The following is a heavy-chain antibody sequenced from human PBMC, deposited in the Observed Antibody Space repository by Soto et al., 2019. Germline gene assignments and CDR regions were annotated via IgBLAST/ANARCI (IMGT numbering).Heavy chain of an antibody. CDR3: ARAYGDYYFDY. V-gene: IGHV1-18*01. D-gene: IGHD4-17*01. CDR1: GYTFSSYG. Sequence: QVQLVQSGAEVKKPGASVKVSCKTSGYTFSSYGISWVRQAPGQGLEWMGWISTYKGDTHYVQNLQGRVTLTTDTSTSTAYMELRSLRYDDTAVYYCARAYGDYYFDYWGQGTLVTVSS. J-gene: IGHJ4*02. CDR2: ISTYKGDT.